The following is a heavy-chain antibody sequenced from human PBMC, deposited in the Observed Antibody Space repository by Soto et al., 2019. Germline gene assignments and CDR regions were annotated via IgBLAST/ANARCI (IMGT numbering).Heavy chain of an antibody. J-gene: IGHJ4*02. V-gene: IGHV5-51*01. CDR1: GYSFTSYW. CDR3: ARHLTDYYDSSGYYDY. D-gene: IGHD3-22*01. CDR2: IYPGDSDT. Sequence: PGESLKISCKGSGYSFTSYWIGWVRQMPEKGLEWMGIIYPGDSDTRYSPSFQGQVTISADKSISTAYLQWSSLKASDTAMYYCARHLTDYYDSSGYYDYWGQGTLVTVSS.